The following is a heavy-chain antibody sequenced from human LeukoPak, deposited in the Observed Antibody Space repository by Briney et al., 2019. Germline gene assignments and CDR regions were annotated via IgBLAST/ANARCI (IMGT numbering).Heavy chain of an antibody. D-gene: IGHD6-13*01. CDR1: GFTFSSYG. V-gene: IGHV3-33*06. J-gene: IGHJ4*02. CDR2: IWYDGTNK. CDR3: AKESLYSSSWYDY. Sequence: GGSLRLSCAASGFTFSSYGMHLVRRAPGKGLEWVAVIWYDGTNKYYADSVKGRFTISRDNSKNTLYLQMNSLRAEDTAVYYCAKESLYSSSWYDYWGQGTRVTVSS.